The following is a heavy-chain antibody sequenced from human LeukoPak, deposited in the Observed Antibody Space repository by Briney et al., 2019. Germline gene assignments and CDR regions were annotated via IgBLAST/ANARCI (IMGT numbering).Heavy chain of an antibody. V-gene: IGHV1-46*01. CDR1: GYTLTELS. Sequence: GASVKVSCKVSGYTLTELSMHWVRQAPGQGLEWMGIINPSGGSTSYAQKFQGRVTMTRDTSTSTVYMELSSLRSEDTAVYYCARDQEPMGATVTYTWGQGTLVTVSS. D-gene: IGHD4-17*01. CDR3: ARDQEPMGATVTYT. CDR2: INPSGGST. J-gene: IGHJ5*02.